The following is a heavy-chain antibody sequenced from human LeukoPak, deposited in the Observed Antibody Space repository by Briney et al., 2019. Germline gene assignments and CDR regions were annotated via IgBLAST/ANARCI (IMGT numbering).Heavy chain of an antibody. Sequence: GGSLRLSCAASGFTFSSYAMHWVRQAPGKGLEWVAVISYDGSNKYYADSVKGRFTISRDNSKNTLYLQMNSLRAEDTAVYYCARGRYYDFWSGYLLDYWGQGTLVTVPS. CDR2: ISYDGSNK. CDR1: GFTFSSYA. CDR3: ARGRYYDFWSGYLLDY. J-gene: IGHJ4*02. D-gene: IGHD3-3*01. V-gene: IGHV3-30-3*01.